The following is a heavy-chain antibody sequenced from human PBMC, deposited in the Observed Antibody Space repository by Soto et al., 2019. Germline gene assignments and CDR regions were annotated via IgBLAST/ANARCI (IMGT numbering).Heavy chain of an antibody. J-gene: IGHJ4*02. CDR3: VTDVGLAAVTDY. CDR1: GLKSDSYV. CDR2: ISSDGSFE. D-gene: IGHD2-15*01. V-gene: IGHV3-30*03. Sequence: PGGSLRLSCAVSGLKSDSYVIHWVRQTPGKGLQWVAAISSDGSFEHYIDSLKGRVTFSRDNSKNTLYLQMNSLRTEDTALYYCVTDVGLAAVTDYSGQGTLLPVSS.